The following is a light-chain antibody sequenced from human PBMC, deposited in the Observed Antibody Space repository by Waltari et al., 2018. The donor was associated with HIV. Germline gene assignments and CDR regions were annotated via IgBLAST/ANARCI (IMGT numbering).Light chain of an antibody. CDR1: ELARKY. J-gene: IGLJ1*01. Sequence: SFELTPPPSVSVSPGQTARITCSGDELARKYDDWYQQKPGQAPVVVIYKDTERPSGIPERFSGSSSGTTVTLTINGVQAEDEADYYCQSADTGGTRVFGSGTKVTVL. CDR2: KDT. V-gene: IGLV3-25*03. CDR3: QSADTGGTRV.